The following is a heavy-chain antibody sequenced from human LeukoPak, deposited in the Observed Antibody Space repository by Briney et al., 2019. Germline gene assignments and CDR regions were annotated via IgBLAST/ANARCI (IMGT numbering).Heavy chain of an antibody. CDR1: GGTFSSYA. CDR2: IIPILGIA. J-gene: IGHJ4*02. CDR3: ARLMVAANIGYCRGGSCYSSDY. Sequence: ASVKVCCKAAGGTFSSYAISWGRQAPGQGLKWMGRIIPILGIADYAQNFQGRVTITADKPTSPDYMELSSLRSEDTAVYYCARLMVAANIGYCRGGSCYSSDYWGQGTLVTVSS. D-gene: IGHD2-15*01. V-gene: IGHV1-69*04.